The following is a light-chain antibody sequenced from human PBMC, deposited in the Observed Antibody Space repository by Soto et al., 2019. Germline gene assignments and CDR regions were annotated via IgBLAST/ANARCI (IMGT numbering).Light chain of an antibody. CDR2: DVS. J-gene: IGLJ2*01. V-gene: IGLV2-11*01. Sequence: QSVLTQPRSVSGSPGQSVTISCTGTSSDVGGYNYVSWYQQHPGKAPKVIIYDVSKRPSGVPDRFSGSKSDNTASLTISGLQAEDEADYYCCSYAGSNSLVFGGGTKVTVL. CDR3: CSYAGSNSLV. CDR1: SSDVGGYNY.